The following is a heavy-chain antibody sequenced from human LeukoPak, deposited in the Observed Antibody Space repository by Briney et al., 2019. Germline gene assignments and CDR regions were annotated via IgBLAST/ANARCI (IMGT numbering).Heavy chain of an antibody. J-gene: IGHJ6*02. Sequence: GASVKVSCKASGYTFTSYAMHWVRQAPGQRLEWMGWINAGNGNTKYSQKFQGRVTITGGTSASTAYMELSSLRSEDTAVYYCARGYCSSTSCYMDVWGQGTTVT. CDR1: GYTFTSYA. D-gene: IGHD2-2*01. V-gene: IGHV1-3*01. CDR2: INAGNGNT. CDR3: ARGYCSSTSCYMDV.